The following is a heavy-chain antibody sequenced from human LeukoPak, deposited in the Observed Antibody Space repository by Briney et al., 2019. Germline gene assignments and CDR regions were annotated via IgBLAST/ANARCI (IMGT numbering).Heavy chain of an antibody. CDR1: GGSLSSYY. V-gene: IGHV4-4*07. D-gene: IGHD2-2*01. CDR3: ARAPGYCSTTSCEYYYYMDV. Sequence: PSETLSLPCTVSGGSLSSYYWSWIRQPAGKGLEWIGRVYTSGSTNYNPSLKSRVTMSIDTSKNQFSLEVSSVTAADTAVYYCARAPGYCSTTSCEYYYYMDVWGKGTTVTVSS. CDR2: VYTSGST. J-gene: IGHJ6*03.